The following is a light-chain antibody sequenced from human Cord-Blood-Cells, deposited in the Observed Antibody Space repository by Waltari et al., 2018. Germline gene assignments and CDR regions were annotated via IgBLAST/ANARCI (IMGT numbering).Light chain of an antibody. CDR2: EVS. J-gene: IGLJ1*01. CDR1: SSSVGSYNL. V-gene: IGLV2-23*02. CDR3: CSYAGSSTYV. Sequence: QSALTQPAPGSGSPGKSITISCTGTSSSVGSYNLVSWYQQHPGKAPKLMIYEVSKRPSGVSNRFSGSKSGNTASLTISGLQAEDEADYYCCSYAGSSTYVFGTGTKVTVL.